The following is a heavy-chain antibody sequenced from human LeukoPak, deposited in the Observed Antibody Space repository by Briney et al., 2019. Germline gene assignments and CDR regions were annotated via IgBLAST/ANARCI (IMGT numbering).Heavy chain of an antibody. CDR1: GFTFSSYW. D-gene: IGHD6-19*01. CDR3: ARDARYSSGWFDY. V-gene: IGHV3-7*01. CDR2: IKQDGSEK. J-gene: IGHJ5*01. Sequence: GGSLRLSCAAPGFTFSSYWMSWVRQAPGKGPEWVANIKQDGSEKYYVDSVKGRFTISRDNAKNSLYLQMNSLRAEDTAVYYCARDARYSSGWFDYWGQGTLVTVSS.